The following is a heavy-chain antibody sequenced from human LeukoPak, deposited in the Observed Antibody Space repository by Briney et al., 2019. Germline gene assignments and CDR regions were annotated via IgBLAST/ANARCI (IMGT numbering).Heavy chain of an antibody. CDR3: ARSPERGPPWIPNY. D-gene: IGHD5-18*01. J-gene: IGHJ4*02. Sequence: SETLSLTCTVSGGSISSSYYWSWIRQPPGKGLEWIGYIYYSGSTNYNPSLKSRVTVSVDTSKNQFSLKLSSVTAADTAVYYCARSPERGPPWIPNYWGQGTLVTVSS. CDR2: IYYSGST. CDR1: GGSISSSYY. V-gene: IGHV4-61*01.